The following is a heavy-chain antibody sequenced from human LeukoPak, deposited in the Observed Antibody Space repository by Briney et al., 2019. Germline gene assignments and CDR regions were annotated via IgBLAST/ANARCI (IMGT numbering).Heavy chain of an antibody. V-gene: IGHV4-31*03. CDR2: IYYSGST. J-gene: IGHJ4*02. D-gene: IGHD2-2*02. Sequence: PSQTLSLTCTVSGGSISDDGYYWSWIRQHPGKGLEWIGYIYYSGSTYYNPSLKSRVTISVDTSKNQFSLKLSSVTAADTAVYYCARYCSSTSCYNSFDYWGQGTLVTVSS. CDR1: GGSISDDGYY. CDR3: ARYCSSTSCYNSFDY.